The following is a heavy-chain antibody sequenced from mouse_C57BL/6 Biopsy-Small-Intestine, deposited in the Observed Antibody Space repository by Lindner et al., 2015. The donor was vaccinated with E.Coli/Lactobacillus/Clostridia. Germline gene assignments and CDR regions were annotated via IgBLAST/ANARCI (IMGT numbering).Heavy chain of an antibody. CDR2: FYPGSGSI. D-gene: IGHD2-4*01. CDR1: GYIFSEYT. Sequence: VQLQESGAELVKPGASVKLSCKASGYIFSEYTIHWVKQRSGQGLEWIGWFYPGSGSIRYNEKFKDKATLTADKSSSTVHMDLSRLTSEDSAVYFCARHERPMITTGYFAVWGTGTTVTVSS. V-gene: IGHV1-62-2*01. CDR3: ARHERPMITTGYFAV. J-gene: IGHJ1*03.